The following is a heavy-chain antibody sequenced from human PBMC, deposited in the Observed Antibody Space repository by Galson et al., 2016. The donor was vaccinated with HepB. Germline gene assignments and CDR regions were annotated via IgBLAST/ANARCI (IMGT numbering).Heavy chain of an antibody. Sequence: PALVKPTQTLTLTCTFTGFSLSTSGVGVGWIRQPPGKALEWLALIYWDDDKRYSPSLKSRLTITKDPSKNQVVLTMTNMDPVDTATYYCARYSPSLDFDYWGQGILVTVSS. V-gene: IGHV2-5*02. CDR3: ARYSPSLDFDY. CDR2: IYWDDDK. J-gene: IGHJ4*02. CDR1: GFSLSTSGVG. D-gene: IGHD2-21*01.